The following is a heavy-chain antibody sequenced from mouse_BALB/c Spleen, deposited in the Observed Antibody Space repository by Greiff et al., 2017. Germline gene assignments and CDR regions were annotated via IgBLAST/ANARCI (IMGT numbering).Heavy chain of an antibody. J-gene: IGHJ4*01. CDR1: GYTFTSYT. V-gene: IGHV1-4*01. CDR2: INPSSGYT. CDR3: ARYYYGSSRYYYAMDY. Sequence: VQLQQSGAELARPGASVKMSCKASGYTFTSYTMHWVKQRPGQGLEWIGYINPSSGYTNYNQKFKDKATLTADKSSSTAYMQLSSLTSEDSAVYYCARYYYGSSRYYYAMDYWGQGTSVTVSS. D-gene: IGHD1-1*01.